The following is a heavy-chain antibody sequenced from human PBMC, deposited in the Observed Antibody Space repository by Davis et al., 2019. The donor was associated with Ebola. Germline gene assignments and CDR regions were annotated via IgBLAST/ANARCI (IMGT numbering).Heavy chain of an antibody. CDR2: IKQDGSEK. J-gene: IGHJ4*02. CDR3: ARPPVPDDIVVVPAAQEFDY. CDR1: GFTFSSYW. Sequence: PGGSLRLSCAASGFTFSSYWMSWVLQAPGKGPEWVANIKQDGSEKYYVDSVKGRFTISRDNAKNSLYLQMNSLRAEDTAVYYCARPPVPDDIVVVPAAQEFDYWGQGTLVTVSS. D-gene: IGHD2-2*01. V-gene: IGHV3-7*03.